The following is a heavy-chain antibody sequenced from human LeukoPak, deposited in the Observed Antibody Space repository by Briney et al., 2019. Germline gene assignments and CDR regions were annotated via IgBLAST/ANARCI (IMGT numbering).Heavy chain of an antibody. D-gene: IGHD3-9*01. CDR3: ARDRALLRYFDWSMGY. CDR2: INPNSGGT. J-gene: IGHJ4*02. Sequence: ASVKVSCKASGYTFTGYYMHWVRQAPGQGLEWMGWINPNSGGTNYAQKFQGRVTMIRDTSISTAYMELSRLRSDDTAVYYCARDRALLRYFDWSMGYWGQGTLVTVSS. V-gene: IGHV1-2*02. CDR1: GYTFTGYY.